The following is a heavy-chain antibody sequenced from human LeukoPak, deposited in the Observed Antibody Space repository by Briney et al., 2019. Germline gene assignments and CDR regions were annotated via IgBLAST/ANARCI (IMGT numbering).Heavy chain of an antibody. V-gene: IGHV3-30-3*01. CDR3: ARDRMVTLYYFEY. Sequence: GGSLRLSCAASGFPFSTYAMHWVRQAPGKGLEWVAVISYDGSNKYYADSVKGRFTISRDNSKNTLYLQMNSLRAEDTAVYYCARDRMVTLYYFEYWGQGTLVTVSS. CDR1: GFPFSTYA. CDR2: ISYDGSNK. J-gene: IGHJ4*02. D-gene: IGHD2-21*02.